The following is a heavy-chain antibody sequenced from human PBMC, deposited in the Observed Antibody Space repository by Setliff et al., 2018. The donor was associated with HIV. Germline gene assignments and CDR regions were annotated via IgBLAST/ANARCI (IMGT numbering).Heavy chain of an antibody. J-gene: IGHJ6*02. Sequence: SVKVSCKASGDPLSIHPISWVRQAPGRGLDWMGGIIPAFGTPNYAQKFQGRVTITTDESTTTVFMELTGLTSEDTAVYYCAREGLLVPTVGGDYSYHVMDVWGQGTTVTVSS. V-gene: IGHV1-69*05. D-gene: IGHD2-15*01. CDR2: IIPAFGTP. CDR3: AREGLLVPTVGGDYSYHVMDV. CDR1: GDPLSIHP.